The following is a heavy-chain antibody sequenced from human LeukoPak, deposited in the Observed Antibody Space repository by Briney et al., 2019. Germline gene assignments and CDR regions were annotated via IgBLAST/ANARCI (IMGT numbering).Heavy chain of an antibody. J-gene: IGHJ2*01. V-gene: IGHV4-34*01. D-gene: IGHD2-2*01. CDR3: ARGRVVPAAILYWYFDL. CDR1: GGSFSGYY. Sequence: SETLSLTCAVYGGSFSGYYWSWIRQPPGKGLEWIGEINHSGSTNYNPSPKSRVTISVDTSKNQFSLKLSSVTAADTAVYYCARGRVVPAAILYWYFDLWGRGTLVTVSS. CDR2: INHSGST.